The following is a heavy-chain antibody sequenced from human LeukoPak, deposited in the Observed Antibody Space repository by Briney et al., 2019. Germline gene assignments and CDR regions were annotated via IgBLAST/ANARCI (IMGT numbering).Heavy chain of an antibody. D-gene: IGHD2-8*01. Sequence: PGGSLRLACAASGYTFSNYVMTWVRQAPGKGLEWVSAISGSGYTTYYADSVKGRFTISRDNSKNTLLLQMNSLRAEDTAVYYCAKDPTSGCTGEYCQHWGGGTVDSVSA. CDR2: ISGSGYTT. V-gene: IGHV3-23*01. J-gene: IGHJ1*01. CDR3: AKDPTSGCTGEYCQH. CDR1: GYTFSNYV.